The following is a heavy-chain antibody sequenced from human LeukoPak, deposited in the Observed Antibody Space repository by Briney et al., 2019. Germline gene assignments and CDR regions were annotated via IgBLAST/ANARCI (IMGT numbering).Heavy chain of an antibody. CDR2: INPNSGGT. CDR1: GYTFTGYY. Sequence: ASVKVSCKASGYTFTGYYMHWVRQAPGQGLEWMGWINPNSGGTNYAQKFQGRVTMTRDTSISTAYMELSRLRSDDTAVYYCARDHIIVGATSEGFDYWGQGALVTVSS. V-gene: IGHV1-2*02. CDR3: ARDHIIVGATSEGFDY. D-gene: IGHD1-26*01. J-gene: IGHJ4*02.